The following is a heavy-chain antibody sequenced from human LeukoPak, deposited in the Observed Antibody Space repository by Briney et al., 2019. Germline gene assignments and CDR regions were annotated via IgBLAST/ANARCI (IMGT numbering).Heavy chain of an antibody. V-gene: IGHV3-48*03. Sequence: PGGSLRLSCAASGFTFSSYDMTWVRQAPGKGLEWVSYISSSGSTIYYADSVKGRFTISRDNAKNSLYLQMNSLRAEDTAVYYCAELGITMIGGVWGKGTTVTISS. CDR3: AELGITMIGGV. D-gene: IGHD3-10*02. J-gene: IGHJ6*04. CDR1: GFTFSSYD. CDR2: ISSSGSTI.